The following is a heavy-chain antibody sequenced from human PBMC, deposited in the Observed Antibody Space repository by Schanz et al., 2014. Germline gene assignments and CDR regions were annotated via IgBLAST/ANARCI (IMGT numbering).Heavy chain of an antibody. D-gene: IGHD3-3*01. J-gene: IGHJ6*02. CDR3: ARFLARYQYYGVDV. CDR1: GFTVSKNY. Sequence: EVQLLESGGGLVQPGGSLRLSCAASGFTVSKNYMSWVRQAPGKGLEWVSSISSSSMYIYQADSMRGRFTISRDNGETSVYLQINSLRVEDTAVYYCARFLARYQYYGVDVWGQGTTVIVSS. V-gene: IGHV3-21*04. CDR2: ISSSSMYI.